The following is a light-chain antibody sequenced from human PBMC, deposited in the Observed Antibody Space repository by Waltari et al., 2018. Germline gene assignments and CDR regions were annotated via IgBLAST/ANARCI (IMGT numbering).Light chain of an antibody. Sequence: EIVLTQSPGTLSLSPGETATLSCRASQSVARSLAWYQQKPGQAPRHLIYDAAKRATGIPARVSGSGSGTDFSLTISRLEPDDVAVYYCQMYVRLPVTFGQGTKVEIK. CDR3: QMYVRLPVT. CDR1: QSVARS. CDR2: DAA. V-gene: IGKV3-20*01. J-gene: IGKJ1*01.